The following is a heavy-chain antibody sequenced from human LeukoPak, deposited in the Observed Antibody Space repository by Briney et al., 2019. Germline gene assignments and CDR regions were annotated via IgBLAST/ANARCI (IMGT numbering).Heavy chain of an antibody. J-gene: IGHJ4*02. Sequence: GASVKVSCKASGYSFVFFGVCWVRQAPGQGLEWMGWIDSHNGNTNYAEKFQDRVTMTTDTSTTTSYMELRSLRSDDTAVYYCARAVSGSLYGDFDFWGQGTLVTVSA. CDR2: IDSHNGNT. CDR1: GYSFVFFG. D-gene: IGHD1-26*01. V-gene: IGHV1-18*01. CDR3: ARAVSGSLYGDFDF.